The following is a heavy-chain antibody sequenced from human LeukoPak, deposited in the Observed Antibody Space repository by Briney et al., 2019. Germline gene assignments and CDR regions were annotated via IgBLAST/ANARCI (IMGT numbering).Heavy chain of an antibody. CDR1: GYTFISSG. V-gene: IGHV1-18*01. CDR3: ARVYSSGWEHGY. J-gene: IGHJ4*02. D-gene: IGHD6-19*01. Sequence: ASVKVSCKASGYTFISSGISWVRQAPGQGLEWMGWISAYNGNTNYAQKLQGRVTMTTDTSTSTAYMELRSLRSDDTAVYYCARVYSSGWEHGYWGQGTLVTVSS. CDR2: ISAYNGNT.